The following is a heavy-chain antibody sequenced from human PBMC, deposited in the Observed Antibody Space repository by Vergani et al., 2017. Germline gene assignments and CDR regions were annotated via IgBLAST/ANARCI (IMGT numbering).Heavy chain of an antibody. CDR2: LSASDRRT. Sequence: EVQVVESGGGLVQPGGSLRLSCEASGFSFPGYAMSWVRQAPGKGLEWVSTLSASDRRTLYADSVKGRFTISRDNSKNTLFLHMNSLRPEDTAVYYCAKVGRSEVAGTFGAFDIWGQGTMVTVSS. CDR3: AKVGRSEVAGTFGAFDI. V-gene: IGHV3-23*04. J-gene: IGHJ3*02. D-gene: IGHD6-19*01. CDR1: GFSFPGYA.